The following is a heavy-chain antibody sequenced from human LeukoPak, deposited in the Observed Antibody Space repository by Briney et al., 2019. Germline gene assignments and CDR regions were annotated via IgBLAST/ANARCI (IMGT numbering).Heavy chain of an antibody. J-gene: IGHJ6*03. V-gene: IGHV4-61*02. CDR3: ARDRCSGGSCYRWYYYYMDV. CDR2: IYTSGST. Sequence: SETLSLTCTVSGGSISSGSYYWSWIRQPAGKGLEWIGRIYTSGSTNYNPSLKSRVTISVDTSKNQFSLKLSSVTAADTAVYYCARDRCSGGSCYRWYYYYMDVWGKGTTVTISS. D-gene: IGHD2-15*01. CDR1: GGSISSGSYY.